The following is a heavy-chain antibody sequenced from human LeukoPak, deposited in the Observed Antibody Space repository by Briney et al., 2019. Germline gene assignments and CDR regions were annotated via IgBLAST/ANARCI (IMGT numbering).Heavy chain of an antibody. CDR3: GRGVALDF. J-gene: IGHJ4*02. CDR2: IYHSGSA. D-gene: IGHD1-26*01. CDR1: GYSISSGYY. Sequence: SETLSLTCTVSGYSISSGYYWGWIRQPPGKGLEWIGSIYHSGSAYYSPSLKSRVTISVDTSKSQFSLKLSSVTAADTAVYYCGRGVALDFWGQGTLVTVSS. V-gene: IGHV4-38-2*02.